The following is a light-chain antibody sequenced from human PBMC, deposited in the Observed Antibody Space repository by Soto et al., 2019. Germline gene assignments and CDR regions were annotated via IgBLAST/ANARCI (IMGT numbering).Light chain of an antibody. CDR3: QQYGSSPIT. Sequence: EIVLTQSPGTLYLSPGERATLSCRASQSVSSNYVAWYQQKPGQAPRLLIYGASSRATGIPDRFSGSVSGTDVSLTISRLEPEDFAVYYCQQYGSSPITFGQGTRLEIK. V-gene: IGKV3-20*01. CDR2: GAS. CDR1: QSVSSNY. J-gene: IGKJ5*01.